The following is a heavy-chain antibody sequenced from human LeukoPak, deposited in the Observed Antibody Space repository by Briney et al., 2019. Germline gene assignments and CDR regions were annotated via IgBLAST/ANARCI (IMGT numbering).Heavy chain of an antibody. J-gene: IGHJ5*02. V-gene: IGHV4-59*12. Sequence: SETLSLTCTVSGGSISSYYWSWIRQPPGGGLEWIGYVYYSASTNYSPSLKSRVTISVDTSKNQFSLRLSSVTTADTAVYYCARAPTVTDWSDPWGQGTLVTVSS. CDR3: ARAPTVTDWSDP. CDR2: VYYSAST. CDR1: GGSISSYY. D-gene: IGHD4-17*01.